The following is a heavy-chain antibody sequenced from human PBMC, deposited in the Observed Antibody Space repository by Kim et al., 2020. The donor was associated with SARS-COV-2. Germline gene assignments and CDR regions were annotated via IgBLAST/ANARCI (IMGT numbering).Heavy chain of an antibody. CDR1: GFTFGDHA. V-gene: IGHV3-9*01. J-gene: IGHJ6*02. D-gene: IGHD3-22*01. CDR2: ISWNSGSI. CDR3: AKTQGIIYYAYSIDV. Sequence: GGSLRLSCAASGFTFGDHAMHWVRQAPGKGLEWVSGISWNSGSIGYADSVKGRFTISRDNAKNSLYLQMNSLRAEDTALYYCAKTQGIIYYAYSIDVWG.